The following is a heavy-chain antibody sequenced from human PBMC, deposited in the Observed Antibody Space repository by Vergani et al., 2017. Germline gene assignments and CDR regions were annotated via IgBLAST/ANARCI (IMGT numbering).Heavy chain of an antibody. CDR1: GYTFTGYY. V-gene: IGHV1-2*02. CDR2: INPNSRGT. D-gene: IGHD3-10*01. CDR3: ARAGYGSGSYYEYYFDY. Sequence: QMQLVQSGAEVKKPGASVKVSCKASGYTFTGYYMHWVRQAPGQGLEWMGWINPNSRGTNYAQKFQGRVTMTRNTSISTAYMELSSLRSEDTAVYYCARAGYGSGSYYEYYFDYWGQGTLVTVSS. J-gene: IGHJ4*02.